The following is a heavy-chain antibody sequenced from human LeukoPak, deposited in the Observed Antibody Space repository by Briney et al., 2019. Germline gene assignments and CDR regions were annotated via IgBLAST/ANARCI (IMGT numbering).Heavy chain of an antibody. V-gene: IGHV1-69*13. CDR3: AKRSQNWRQIDD. J-gene: IGHJ4*02. CDR1: GGTFSSYA. CDR2: IIPIFGTA. Sequence: SVKVSCKASGGTFSSYAISWVRQAPGQGLEWMGGIIPIFGTANYAQKFQGRVTITADESTSTAYMELSSLRSEDTAVYYCAKRSQNWRQIDDWGQGTLVTVSS.